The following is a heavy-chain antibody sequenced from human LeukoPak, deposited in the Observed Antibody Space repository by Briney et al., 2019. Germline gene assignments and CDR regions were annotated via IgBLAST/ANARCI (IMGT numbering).Heavy chain of an antibody. CDR3: ARAVMDTSMVIDY. CDR2: INSDGSST. CDR1: GFTFSSYW. Sequence: GGSLRLSCAASGFTFSSYWMHWVRQAPGKGLVWVSRINSDGSSTTYADSVEGRFTISRDNAKNTLYLQMNSLRAEDTAVYYCARAVMDTSMVIDYWGQGTLVTVSS. J-gene: IGHJ4*02. D-gene: IGHD5-18*01. V-gene: IGHV3-74*01.